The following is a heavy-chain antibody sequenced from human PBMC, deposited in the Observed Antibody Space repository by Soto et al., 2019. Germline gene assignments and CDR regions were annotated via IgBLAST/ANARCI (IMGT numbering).Heavy chain of an antibody. Sequence: SETLSLTCTVSGGSISSYYWSWIRQPPGKGLEWIGYIYYSGSTDYNPSLKSRVTISVDTSKKQFSLKLNSVTAADTAVYYCARGPAVAGAGWWFDPWGQGTLVTVPQ. V-gene: IGHV4-59*01. CDR1: GGSISSYY. D-gene: IGHD6-19*01. J-gene: IGHJ5*02. CDR3: ARGPAVAGAGWWFDP. CDR2: IYYSGST.